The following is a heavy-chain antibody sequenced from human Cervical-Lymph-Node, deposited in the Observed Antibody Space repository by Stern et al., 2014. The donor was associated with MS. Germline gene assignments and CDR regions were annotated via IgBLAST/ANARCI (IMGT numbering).Heavy chain of an antibody. Sequence: EVQLEESGGGLVQPGGSLRLFCAASGFTFSDHYMDWVRQAPGKGLEWVGRIRNKPNGYTTEYAASVKGRFSISRDDSQNSLYLQMNGLKIEDTAVYYCTRGSDGSPSRGRDYYYGLDVWGQGTSVTVSS. J-gene: IGHJ6*02. CDR3: TRGSDGSPSRGRDYYYGLDV. CDR2: IRNKPNGYTT. D-gene: IGHD5-24*01. CDR1: GFTFSDHY. V-gene: IGHV3-72*01.